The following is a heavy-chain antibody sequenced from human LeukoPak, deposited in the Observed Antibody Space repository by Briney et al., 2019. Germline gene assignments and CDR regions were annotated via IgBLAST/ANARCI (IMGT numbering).Heavy chain of an antibody. D-gene: IGHD6-19*01. CDR3: AKRDSSGSYYFDR. CDR2: ISKGVGST. CDR1: GFTFSSYA. J-gene: IGHJ4*02. V-gene: IGHV3-23*01. Sequence: PGGSLRLSCAASGFTFSSYAMSWVRQAPGKGLEWVSSISKGVGSTFYADSVKGRFTISRDNSKSTLYLQMNSLRAEDTAVYYCAKRDSSGSYYFDRWGQGTLVTVSS.